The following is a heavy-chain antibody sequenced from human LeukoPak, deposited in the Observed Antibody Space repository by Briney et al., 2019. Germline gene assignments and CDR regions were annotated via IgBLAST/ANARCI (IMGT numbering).Heavy chain of an antibody. Sequence: GASVKVSCKASGYTFTSYDINWVRQATGQGLEWMGWMNPNSGNTGYAQKFQGRVTMTRNTSISTAYMELSSLRSEDTAVYYCARDLLVPAATHPAFDYWGQGTLVTVSS. V-gene: IGHV1-8*01. J-gene: IGHJ4*02. D-gene: IGHD2-2*01. CDR2: MNPNSGNT. CDR3: ARDLLVPAATHPAFDY. CDR1: GYTFTSYD.